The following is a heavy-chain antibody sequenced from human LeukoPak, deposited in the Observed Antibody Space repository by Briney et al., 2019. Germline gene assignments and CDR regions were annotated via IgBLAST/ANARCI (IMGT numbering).Heavy chain of an antibody. Sequence: GESLKISCKGSGYSFTSYWIGWVRQMPGKGLEWMGIIYPGDSDTRYSPSFQGQVTISADKSISTAYLQWSSLKASDTAMYHCASTSSGYYVNFQHWGQGTLVTVSS. V-gene: IGHV5-51*01. CDR1: GYSFTSYW. CDR2: IYPGDSDT. J-gene: IGHJ1*01. D-gene: IGHD3-22*01. CDR3: ASTSSGYYVNFQH.